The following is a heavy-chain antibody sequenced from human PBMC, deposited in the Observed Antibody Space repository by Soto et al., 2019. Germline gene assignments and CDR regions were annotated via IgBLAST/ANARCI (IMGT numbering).Heavy chain of an antibody. Sequence: GGSLRLSCAASGFTFSNYWVHWVRQAPGKGLKWVSCISSDGVTTYYAGSVKGRFTISRDNSKNTVYLQMSSLRVEDTAVYYCAKERAAAYHPLDYWGPGTLVTVSS. V-gene: IGHV3-23*01. D-gene: IGHD6-13*01. CDR1: GFTFSNYW. J-gene: IGHJ4*02. CDR3: AKERAAAYHPLDY. CDR2: ISSDGVTT.